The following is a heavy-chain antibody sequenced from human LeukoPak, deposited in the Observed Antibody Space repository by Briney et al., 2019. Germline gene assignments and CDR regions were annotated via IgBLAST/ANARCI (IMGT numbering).Heavy chain of an antibody. CDR1: GFTFSRYW. Sequence: GGFLRLSCAASGFTFSRYWMHWVRQVPGEGLVWVSRIKSDGSATWYADSVKGRFTISRDNARNTLSLQMNSLRAEDTALYYCARDHDAVGTTIDLWGQGALVTVSS. J-gene: IGHJ4*02. V-gene: IGHV3-74*01. CDR3: ARDHDAVGTTIDL. D-gene: IGHD1-26*01. CDR2: IKSDGSAT.